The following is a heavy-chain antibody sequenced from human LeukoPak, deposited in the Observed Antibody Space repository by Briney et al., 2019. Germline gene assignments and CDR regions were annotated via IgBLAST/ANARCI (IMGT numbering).Heavy chain of an antibody. CDR3: ADVGAGGDY. D-gene: IGHD1-26*01. Sequence: GGSLRLSCAASGFTFSDHYMDWVRQAPGKGLEWVGQIKNKANSYATYYAASVKGRFIISRDDSQNLVFLQMNSLKTEDTAVYYCADVGAGGDYWGQGTLVTVSS. CDR1: GFTFSDHY. CDR2: IKNKANSYAT. V-gene: IGHV3-72*01. J-gene: IGHJ4*02.